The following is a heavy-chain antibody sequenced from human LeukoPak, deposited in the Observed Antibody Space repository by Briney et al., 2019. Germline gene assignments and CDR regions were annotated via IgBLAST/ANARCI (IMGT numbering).Heavy chain of an antibody. D-gene: IGHD5-18*01. CDR2: ISSSGSTI. Sequence: AGGSLRLSCAASGFTFSSYEMNLVRQAPGKGLEWVSYISSSGSTIYYADSVKGRFTISRDNAKNSLYLQMNSLRAEDTAVYYCARVRGGYSYGTGYYYMDVWGKGTTVTVSS. CDR3: ARVRGGYSYGTGYYYMDV. CDR1: GFTFSSYE. V-gene: IGHV3-48*03. J-gene: IGHJ6*03.